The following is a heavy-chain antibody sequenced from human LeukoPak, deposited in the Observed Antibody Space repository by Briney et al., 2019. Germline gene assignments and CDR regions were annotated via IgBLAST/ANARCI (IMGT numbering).Heavy chain of an antibody. CDR1: GGSISSYY. CDR3: ARVARQGYQLPRAPIFDY. Sequence: PSETLSLTCTVSGGSISSYYWSWIRQPPGKGLEWIGYIYYSGSTNYNPSLKSRVTISVDTSKNQFSLRLSSVTAADTAVYYCARVARQGYQLPRAPIFDYWGQGTLVTVSS. CDR2: IYYSGST. V-gene: IGHV4-59*08. J-gene: IGHJ4*02. D-gene: IGHD2-2*01.